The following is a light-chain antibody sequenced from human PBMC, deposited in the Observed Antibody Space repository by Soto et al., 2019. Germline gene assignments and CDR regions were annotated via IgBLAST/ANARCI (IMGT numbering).Light chain of an antibody. CDR1: QSIGTF. CDR3: QQAFSAEWT. Sequence: IQMTQSPSSLSASVGDRVSITCRASQSIGTFLNWYQQKPGEAPNLLIHTSFTLYSGVPSRFSGTGSGTDFTLTISSLQPEDFATYLCQQAFSAEWTFGQGTKVDIK. CDR2: TSF. J-gene: IGKJ1*01. V-gene: IGKV1-39*01.